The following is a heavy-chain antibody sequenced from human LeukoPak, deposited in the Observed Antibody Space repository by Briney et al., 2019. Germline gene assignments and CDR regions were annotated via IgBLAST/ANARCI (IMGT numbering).Heavy chain of an antibody. J-gene: IGHJ4*02. V-gene: IGHV3-23*01. CDR3: ARGSPAWRPSSASYFDY. D-gene: IGHD2-2*01. CDR2: INGRGGNT. Sequence: GGSLRLSCAASGLTFSSYAMSWVRQAPGKGLEWVSGINGRGGNTYYADPVKGRFAISRDNAKNSLYLQMNSLRAEDTAVYYCARGSPAWRPSSASYFDYWGQGTLVTVSS. CDR1: GLTFSSYA.